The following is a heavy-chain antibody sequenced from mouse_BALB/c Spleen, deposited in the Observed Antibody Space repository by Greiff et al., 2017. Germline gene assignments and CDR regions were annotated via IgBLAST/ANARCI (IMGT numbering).Heavy chain of an antibody. J-gene: IGHJ4*01. Sequence: EVKVEESGGGLVKPGGSLKLSCAASGFTFSDYYMYWVRQTPEKRLEWVATISDGGSYTYYPDSVKGRFTISRDNAKNNLYLQMSSLKSEDTAMYYCARDRDGNYVGYAMDYWGQGTSVTVSS. V-gene: IGHV5-4*02. CDR1: GFTFSDYY. CDR2: ISDGGSYT. D-gene: IGHD2-1*01. CDR3: ARDRDGNYVGYAMDY.